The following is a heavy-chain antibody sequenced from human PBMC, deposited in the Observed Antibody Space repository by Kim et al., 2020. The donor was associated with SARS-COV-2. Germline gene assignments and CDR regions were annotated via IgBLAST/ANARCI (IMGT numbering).Heavy chain of an antibody. CDR3: ARDLISTAHWELDF. V-gene: IGHV1-2*06. CDR2: IDPNDGGA. Sequence: ASVKVSCKASGYTFFAYNIHWVRQAPGQGPEWMGRIDPNDGGANYPQRFQGKITMTRDTSTSTVYLELRSLRSDDTAMYFCARDLISTAHWELDFWGQGTLVTVSS. CDR1: GYTFFAYN. D-gene: IGHD2-8*02. J-gene: IGHJ4*02.